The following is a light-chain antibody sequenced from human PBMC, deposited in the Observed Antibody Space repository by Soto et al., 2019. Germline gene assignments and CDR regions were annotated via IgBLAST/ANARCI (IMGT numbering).Light chain of an antibody. Sequence: ENVLTQSPGTLSLSPGERATLSCRASQSVGTYLAWYQQKPGQAPRLLIFGASRRATGIPDRFSGSGSGTDFTLTISRLEPEDFAVYYCQQYDSSPITFGQGTRLEIK. J-gene: IGKJ5*01. CDR3: QQYDSSPIT. V-gene: IGKV3-20*01. CDR2: GAS. CDR1: QSVGTY.